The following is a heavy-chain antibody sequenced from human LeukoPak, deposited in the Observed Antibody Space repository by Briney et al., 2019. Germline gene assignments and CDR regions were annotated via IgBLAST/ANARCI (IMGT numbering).Heavy chain of an antibody. CDR2: ISGNGGRT. V-gene: IGHV3-23*01. Sequence: GGSLRLSCAASGFTFDDYGMSWVRQAPGKGLEWVSAISGNGGRTYYADSVKGRFTISRDNSKNTLYLQMNSLRAEDTAVYYCAKEPYSSGCFDPWGQGTLVTVSS. CDR1: GFTFDDYG. D-gene: IGHD6-19*01. CDR3: AKEPYSSGCFDP. J-gene: IGHJ5*02.